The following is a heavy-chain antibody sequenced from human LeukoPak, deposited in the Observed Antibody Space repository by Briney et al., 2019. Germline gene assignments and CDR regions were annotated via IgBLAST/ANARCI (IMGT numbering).Heavy chain of an antibody. V-gene: IGHV1-18*01. CDR1: GYTFTSYG. D-gene: IGHD1-26*01. Sequence: ASVKVSCKASGYTFTSYGISWVRQAPGQGLEWMGWISAYNGNTNYAQKLQGRVTMTTDTSTSTAYMELRSLRSDDTAVYYCASQYYTRGYFDCWGQGTLVTVSS. CDR3: ASQYYTRGYFDC. J-gene: IGHJ4*02. CDR2: ISAYNGNT.